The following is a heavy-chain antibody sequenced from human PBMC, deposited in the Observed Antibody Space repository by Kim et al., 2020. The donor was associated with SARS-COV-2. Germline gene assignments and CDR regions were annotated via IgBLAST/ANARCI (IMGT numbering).Heavy chain of an antibody. CDR2: ISYDGSNK. Sequence: GGSLRLSCTGSGFIFSASGIHWVRQAPGKGLEWVAVISYDGSNKDYADSVKGRFTMTRDNSKNTVYLEMNSLRAEDTAVYYCAKDRKRLLDNYHYYGMDVWGQGTTVTISS. CDR1: GFIFSASG. D-gene: IGHD3-22*01. J-gene: IGHJ6*02. V-gene: IGHV3-30*18. CDR3: AKDRKRLLDNYHYYGMDV.